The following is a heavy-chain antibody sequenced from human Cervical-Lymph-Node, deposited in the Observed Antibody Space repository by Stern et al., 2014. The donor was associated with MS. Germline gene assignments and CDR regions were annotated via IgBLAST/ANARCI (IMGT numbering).Heavy chain of an antibody. CDR3: ARIYYGSGSYHDYNGMDV. D-gene: IGHD3-10*01. CDR1: GYTFTSYG. CDR2: ISAYNGDT. J-gene: IGHJ6*02. V-gene: IGHV1-18*04. Sequence: VQLVQSGAEVKKPGASVKVSCKASGYTFTSYGFSWVRQAPGQGLEWMGWISAYNGDTNYAQTLQGRVTMTTDTSTRTAYMELRSLRSDDTAVYYCARIYYGSGSYHDYNGMDVWGQGTAVTVSS.